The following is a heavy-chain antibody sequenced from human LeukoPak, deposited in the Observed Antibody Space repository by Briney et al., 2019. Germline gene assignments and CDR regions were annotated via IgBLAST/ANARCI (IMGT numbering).Heavy chain of an antibody. V-gene: IGHV3-72*01. J-gene: IGHJ5*02. CDR1: GFTFSSYS. CDR2: TRDKANSYTT. CDR3: ASLYGSGKRWVDP. D-gene: IGHD3-10*01. Sequence: GGSLRLSCAASGFTFSSYSMSWVRQAPGKGLEWVGRTRDKANSYTTEYAASVKGRFTISRDDSKNSLYLQMNSLKTEDTAVYYCASLYGSGKRWVDPWGQGTLVTVSS.